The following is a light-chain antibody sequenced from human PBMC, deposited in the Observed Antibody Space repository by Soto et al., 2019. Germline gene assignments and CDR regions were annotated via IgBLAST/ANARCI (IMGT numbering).Light chain of an antibody. V-gene: IGLV2-14*01. CDR3: SSYTSSNTLV. Sequence: QSALTQPASVSGSPGRSITMSCSGTSEDVGGYNYVSWYQHHPGKAPKLLIYEVTNRPSGLSDRFSGSKSGNTASLTISGLQAEDEADYYCSSYTSSNTLVFGTGTKLTVL. J-gene: IGLJ1*01. CDR2: EVT. CDR1: SEDVGGYNY.